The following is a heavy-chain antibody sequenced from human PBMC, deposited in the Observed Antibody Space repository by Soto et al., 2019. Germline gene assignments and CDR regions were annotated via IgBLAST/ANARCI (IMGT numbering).Heavy chain of an antibody. D-gene: IGHD3-16*01. CDR2: IYYSGST. V-gene: IGHV4-59*08. Sequence: SETLSLTCNVSGGSISGHYWSWVRQTQGKGLEWIGYIYYSGSTNYNPSLKSRVTISVDTSKNHFSLRLTSVTAADTAVYYCARGPYYDLIWNYYYMDVWGKGTTVTVSS. J-gene: IGHJ6*03. CDR3: ARGPYYDLIWNYYYMDV. CDR1: GGSISGHY.